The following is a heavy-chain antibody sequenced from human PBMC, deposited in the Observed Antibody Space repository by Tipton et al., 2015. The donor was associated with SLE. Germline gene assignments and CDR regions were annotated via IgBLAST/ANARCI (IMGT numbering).Heavy chain of an antibody. J-gene: IGHJ4*02. CDR3: ARVGGYSGYGIDY. Sequence: TLSLTCAVYGESFSGYYWSWIRQPPGKGLEWIGEINHSGSTNYNPSLKGRVTISVDTSKKQFSLNLSSVTAADTAMYYCARVGGYSGYGIDYWGQGTLVIVSS. D-gene: IGHD5-12*01. V-gene: IGHV4-34*01. CDR1: GESFSGYY. CDR2: INHSGST.